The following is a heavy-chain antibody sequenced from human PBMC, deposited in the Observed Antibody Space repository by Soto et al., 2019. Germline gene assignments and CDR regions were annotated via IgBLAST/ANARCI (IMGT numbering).Heavy chain of an antibody. CDR3: ARGCGGDCLVDYCMDV. J-gene: IGHJ6*02. CDR1: GGTFSSYA. Sequence: QVQLVQSGAEVKKPGSSVKVSCKAYGGTFSSYAISWVRQAPGQGLEWMGGIIPIFGTANYAQKFQGRVTITADEATSTCDMKLSRLRSGDKAVYYCARGCGGDCLVDYCMDVWGPGNTVTVSS. CDR2: IIPIFGTA. V-gene: IGHV1-69*01. D-gene: IGHD2-21*02.